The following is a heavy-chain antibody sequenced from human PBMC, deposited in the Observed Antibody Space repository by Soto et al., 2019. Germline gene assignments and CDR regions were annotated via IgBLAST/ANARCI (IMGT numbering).Heavy chain of an antibody. CDR1: GGSISSYY. CDR3: ARRYGYSFDY. D-gene: IGHD1-1*01. V-gene: IGHV4-59*08. CDR2: IYYSGST. J-gene: IGHJ4*02. Sequence: QVQLQESGPGLVKPSETLSLTCTVFGGSISSYYWSWIWQPPGKGLEWIGYIYYSGSTNYNPSLKSRVTISVDTSKNQFSLKLSSVTAADTAVYYCARRYGYSFDYWGQGTLVTVSS.